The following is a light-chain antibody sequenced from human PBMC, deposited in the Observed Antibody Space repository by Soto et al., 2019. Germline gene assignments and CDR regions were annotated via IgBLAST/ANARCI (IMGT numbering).Light chain of an antibody. V-gene: IGKV3-11*01. CDR3: QQRRSWPPTIT. Sequence: ETALTQSPARLSLSPGGRAALSCRASQSVSTYLAWYQQRPGQAPRLLIYDASYRATDIPPRFSGSGSGTDFTLTISRLEPEDFAVYYCQQRRSWPPTITCGQGTQLEIK. J-gene: IGKJ5*01. CDR1: QSVSTY. CDR2: DAS.